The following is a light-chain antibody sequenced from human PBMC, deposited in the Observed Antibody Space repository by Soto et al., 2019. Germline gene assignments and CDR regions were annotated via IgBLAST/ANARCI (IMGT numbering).Light chain of an antibody. Sequence: DVVMTQSPLSLPVTLGQPASISCRSSQSPLYSDGNTYLSWFHQRPGQSPRRLIYKVSHRDSGVPERFSGSGSGTHFTLQINRVEAEDLGVYYCMQGTYWPYTFGQGTKLESK. CDR1: QSPLYSDGNTY. V-gene: IGKV2-30*01. J-gene: IGKJ2*01. CDR2: KVS. CDR3: MQGTYWPYT.